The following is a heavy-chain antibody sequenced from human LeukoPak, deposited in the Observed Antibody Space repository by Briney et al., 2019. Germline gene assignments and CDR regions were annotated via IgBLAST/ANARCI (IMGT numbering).Heavy chain of an antibody. V-gene: IGHV1-18*01. J-gene: IGHJ4*02. CDR2: ISINNGNT. D-gene: IGHD3-22*01. CDR3: ALVNYHDTSGYFGY. Sequence: ASVKVSCKASGYTFTNYVISWVRQAPGQGLEWMGWISINNGNTNYAQKFQGRVTMTTDTFTSTAYMELRSLRSDDTAVYYCALVNYHDTSGYFGYWGQGTLVTVSS. CDR1: GYTFTNYV.